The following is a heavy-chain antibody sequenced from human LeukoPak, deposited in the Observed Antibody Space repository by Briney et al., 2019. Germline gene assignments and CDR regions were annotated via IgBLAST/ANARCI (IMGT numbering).Heavy chain of an antibody. CDR3: AREGTGVNAFDI. J-gene: IGHJ3*02. CDR2: ISAYNGNT. V-gene: IGHV1-18*01. D-gene: IGHD3-3*01. Sequence: ASVKASCKASDYTFTSHGINWVRQAPGQGLEWMGWISAYNGNTNDAQKLQGRVTMTTDTSTSIAYMELRSLRSDDTAFYYCAREGTGVNAFDIWGQGTMVTVSS. CDR1: DYTFTSHG.